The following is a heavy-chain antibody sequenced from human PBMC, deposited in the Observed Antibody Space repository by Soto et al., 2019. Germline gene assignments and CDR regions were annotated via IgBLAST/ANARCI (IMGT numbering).Heavy chain of an antibody. CDR2: IIPIFGTA. J-gene: IGHJ6*02. Sequence: SVKVSCKASGGTFSSYAISWVRQAPGQGLEWMGGIIPIFGTANYAQKFQGRVTITADKSTSTAYVELSSLRSEDTAVYYCARGSRRGGVDIVATNYYYYYYGMDVWGQGTTVTVSS. CDR1: GGTFSSYA. V-gene: IGHV1-69*06. D-gene: IGHD5-12*01. CDR3: ARGSRRGGVDIVATNYYYYYYGMDV.